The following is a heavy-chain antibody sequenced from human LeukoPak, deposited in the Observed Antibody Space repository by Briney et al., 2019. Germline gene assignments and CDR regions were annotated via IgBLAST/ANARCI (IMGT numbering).Heavy chain of an antibody. V-gene: IGHV4-34*01. Sequence: SETLSLTCAVYGGSFSGYHWTWIRQSPGKGLGWIGDINPSGSTYYNPSLKSRLTISVDTSKNQFSLKLRSVTAADTAVYYCARGRHDITMIVVVMTSVSYYLDVWGKGTTVTVS. J-gene: IGHJ6*03. D-gene: IGHD3-22*01. CDR3: ARGRHDITMIVVVMTSVSYYLDV. CDR2: INPSGST. CDR1: GGSFSGYH.